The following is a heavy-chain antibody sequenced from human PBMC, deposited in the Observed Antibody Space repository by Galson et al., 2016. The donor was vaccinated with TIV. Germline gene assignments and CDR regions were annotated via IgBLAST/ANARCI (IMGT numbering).Heavy chain of an antibody. V-gene: IGHV3-33*01. CDR3: ARELYLNYYYGMDV. D-gene: IGHD2/OR15-2a*01. CDR1: GFSFSSYG. J-gene: IGHJ6*02. Sequence: SLRLSCAASGFSFSSYGMHWVRQAPGKGLEWVTFIWYDGSNKYYTDSVKGRFTISRDNSKNTLYLQMNSLRAEDTAVYFCARELYLNYYYGMDVWGQGTTVTVSS. CDR2: IWYDGSNK.